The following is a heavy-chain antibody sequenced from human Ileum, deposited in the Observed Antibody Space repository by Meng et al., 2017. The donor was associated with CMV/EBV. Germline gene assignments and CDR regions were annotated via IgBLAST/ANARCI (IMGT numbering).Heavy chain of an antibody. J-gene: IGHJ6*02. Sequence: ASVKVSCKASGYTFATYGITWVRQAPGQGLEWMGWVSGPNESRQYAQNFQGRVTMTTDTSTSTAYMELSSLRSEDTAVYYCARGRMLLWFGELSRYGMDVWGQGTTVTVSS. CDR2: VSGPNESR. CDR3: ARGRMLLWFGELSRYGMDV. V-gene: IGHV1-18*01. CDR1: GYTFATYG. D-gene: IGHD3-10*01.